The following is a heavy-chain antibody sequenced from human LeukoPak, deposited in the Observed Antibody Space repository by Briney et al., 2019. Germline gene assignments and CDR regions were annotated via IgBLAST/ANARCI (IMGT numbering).Heavy chain of an antibody. D-gene: IGHD3-22*01. CDR2: IYSSGST. Sequence: PSETLSLTCTVSGGSISSHYWSWIRQPPGKGLEWIGHIYSSGSTNYNPSLKSRVTISVDTSKNQFSLKLSSVTAADTAVYYCARDSSGSFDYWGQGTLVTVSS. CDR3: ARDSSGSFDY. J-gene: IGHJ4*02. CDR1: GGSISSHY. V-gene: IGHV4-59*11.